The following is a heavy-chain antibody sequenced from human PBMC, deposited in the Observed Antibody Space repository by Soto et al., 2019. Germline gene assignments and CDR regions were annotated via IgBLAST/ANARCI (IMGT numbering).Heavy chain of an antibody. Sequence: QVQLGESGGGVVQPGRSLRVSCAASGFTFSDYGIYWVRQAPGKGLEWVALISYDGNNREYGDSVKGRFTISRDNSKNTLYLQMNSLRVEDTAVYYCTFGDNSFDYWGQGTLVTVSS. CDR3: TFGDNSFDY. CDR2: ISYDGNNR. J-gene: IGHJ4*02. D-gene: IGHD1-20*01. V-gene: IGHV3-30*03. CDR1: GFTFSDYG.